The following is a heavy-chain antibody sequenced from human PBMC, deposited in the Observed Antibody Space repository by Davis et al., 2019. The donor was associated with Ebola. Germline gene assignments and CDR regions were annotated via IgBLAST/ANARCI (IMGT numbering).Heavy chain of an antibody. CDR1: GGSVSSSSYY. Sequence: SETLSLTCIVSGGSVSSSSYYWAWVRQPPGKGLEWIGNSYYSGITSYNPSLKSRITTSVDTSKNQFSLKLSSVTAADTAVYYCAISFYFDSSGYLDYWGQGTLVTVSS. D-gene: IGHD3-22*01. J-gene: IGHJ4*02. V-gene: IGHV4-39*01. CDR3: AISFYFDSSGYLDY. CDR2: SYYSGIT.